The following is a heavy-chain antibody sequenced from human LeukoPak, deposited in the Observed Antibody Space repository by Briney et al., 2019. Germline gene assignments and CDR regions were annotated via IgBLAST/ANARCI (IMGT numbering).Heavy chain of an antibody. Sequence: GGSLRLSCAASGFTFSSYGMHWVRQAPGKGLEWVAYIQYDGSNEQYADSVKGRFSISRDSSKNILYLQMNSLRAENTAVYYCAKDRCSNGIGCYYYYMDVWGKGTTVTISS. J-gene: IGHJ6*03. CDR3: AKDRCSNGIGCYYYYMDV. CDR1: GFTFSSYG. D-gene: IGHD2-8*01. CDR2: IQYDGSNE. V-gene: IGHV3-30*02.